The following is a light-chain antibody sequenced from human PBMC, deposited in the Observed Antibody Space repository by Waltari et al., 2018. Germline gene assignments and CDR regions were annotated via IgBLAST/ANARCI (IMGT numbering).Light chain of an antibody. CDR2: EVS. Sequence: QSXXTQPASVSGSPGQSITIXCTGTXSXXXGXNYVSWYQQHPGKAPKLMMYEVSNRPSGVSNRFSGSKSGNTASVTXSGLQAXDEADXYCXSYTSSSTLVFXGGTKLTVL. CDR3: XSYTSSSTLV. CDR1: XSXXXGXNY. V-gene: IGLV2-14*01. J-gene: IGLJ3*02.